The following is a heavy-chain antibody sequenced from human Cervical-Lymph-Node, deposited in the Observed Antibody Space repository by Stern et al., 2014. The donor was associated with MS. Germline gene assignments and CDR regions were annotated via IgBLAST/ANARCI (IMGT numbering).Heavy chain of an antibody. Sequence: MQLVESGGGVVQPGRSLRLSCAASGFAFSTYGMHWVRQAPGKGLEWMGLMPYDGSHKYYAESVRGRFTISRDNSKNTLSLQMNSLRAEDTAVYYCAKDRSTPYDSSGFYYSYGMDVWGQGTTVTVSS. CDR2: MPYDGSHK. J-gene: IGHJ6*02. CDR3: AKDRSTPYDSSGFYYSYGMDV. CDR1: GFAFSTYG. D-gene: IGHD3-22*01. V-gene: IGHV3-30*18.